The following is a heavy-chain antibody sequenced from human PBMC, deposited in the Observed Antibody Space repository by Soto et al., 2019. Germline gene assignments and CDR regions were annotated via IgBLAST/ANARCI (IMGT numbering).Heavy chain of an antibody. J-gene: IGHJ5*02. CDR2: IYYSGST. CDR3: ARASQPRPHFLEWLTFDP. CDR1: GGSISSYY. V-gene: IGHV4-59*01. Sequence: PSETLSLTCTVSGGSISSYYWSWIRQPPGKGLEWIGYIYYSGSTNYNPSLKSRVTISVDTSKNQFSLKLSSVTAADTAVYYCARASQPRPHFLEWLTFDPWGQGTLVTVSS. D-gene: IGHD3-3*01.